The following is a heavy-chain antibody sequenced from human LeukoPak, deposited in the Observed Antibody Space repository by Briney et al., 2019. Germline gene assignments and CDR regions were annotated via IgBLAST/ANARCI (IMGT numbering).Heavy chain of an antibody. V-gene: IGHV3-23*01. CDR2: ISGSGGST. D-gene: IGHD2-2*01. J-gene: IGHJ4*02. Sequence: PGGSLRLSGAASGFTFSSYAMSWVRQAPGKGLEWISAISGSGGSTYYADSGKGRFTISRDNSKNTLYLQMNSLRAEDTAVYYCAKPYGGIVVVPAAYFDYWGQGTLVTVSS. CDR1: GFTFSSYA. CDR3: AKPYGGIVVVPAAYFDY.